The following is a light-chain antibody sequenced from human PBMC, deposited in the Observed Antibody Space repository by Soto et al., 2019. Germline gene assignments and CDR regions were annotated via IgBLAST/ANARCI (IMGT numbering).Light chain of an antibody. CDR1: QGISSY. CDR3: QQYYSYPLT. Sequence: AIRMTQSPSSFSASTGDRVTITCRASQGISSYLAWYQQKPGKAPKLLIYAASTLQSGVPSRFSGSGSGTDFTLPISCLQSEDFATYYCQQYYSYPLTFGQGTKLEIK. V-gene: IGKV1-8*01. CDR2: AAS. J-gene: IGKJ2*01.